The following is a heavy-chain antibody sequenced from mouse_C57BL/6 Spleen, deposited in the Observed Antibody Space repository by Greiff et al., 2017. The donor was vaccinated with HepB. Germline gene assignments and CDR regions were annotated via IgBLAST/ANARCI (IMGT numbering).Heavy chain of an antibody. J-gene: IGHJ1*03. CDR2: IDPETGGT. Sequence: QVQLQQSGAELVRPGASVTLSCKASGYTFTDYEMHWVKQTPVHGLEWIGAIDPETGGTAYNQKFKGKAILTADKSSSTAYMELRSLTSEDSAVYYCTRFTVVDWYFDVWGTGTTVTVSS. CDR3: TRFTVVDWYFDV. V-gene: IGHV1-15*01. D-gene: IGHD1-1*02. CDR1: GYTFTDYE.